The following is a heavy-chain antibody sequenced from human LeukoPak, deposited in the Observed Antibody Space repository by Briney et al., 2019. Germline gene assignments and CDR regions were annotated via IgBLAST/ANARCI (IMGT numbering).Heavy chain of an antibody. V-gene: IGHV4-30-2*01. J-gene: IGHJ6*04. Sequence: SQTLSLTCAVSGGSISSGGYSWSWIRQPPGKGLEWIGYICHSGSTYYNPSLKSRVTISVDRSKNQFSLKLSSVAAADTAVYYCARGYYDFWSGYYDWGKGTTVTVSS. CDR2: ICHSGST. CDR1: GGSISSGGYS. CDR3: ARGYYDFWSGYYD. D-gene: IGHD3-3*01.